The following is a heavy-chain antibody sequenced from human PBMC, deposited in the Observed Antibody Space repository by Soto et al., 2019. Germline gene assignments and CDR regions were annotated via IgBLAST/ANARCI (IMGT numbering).Heavy chain of an antibody. CDR2: IHSDGSST. J-gene: IGHJ3*01. CDR3: ARGQWGAFDL. Sequence: DVQLVESGGGSVQPGGSLSLSCAATGFTFSYYWMHWVRQAPGKGLVWVSRIHSDGSSTTDADSVKGIFTISRDNAKNTLYLQMNSLRAEDTAVYYCARGQWGAFDLWGQGTMVTVAS. CDR1: GFTFSYYW. D-gene: IGHD1-26*01. V-gene: IGHV3-74*01.